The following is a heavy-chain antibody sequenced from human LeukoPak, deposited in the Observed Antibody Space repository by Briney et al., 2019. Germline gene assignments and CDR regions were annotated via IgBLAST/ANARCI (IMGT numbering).Heavy chain of an antibody. CDR1: GGSISSGSYY. J-gene: IGHJ3*02. CDR2: IYYSGST. Sequence: SETLSLTCTVSGGSISSGSYYWGWIRQPPGKGLEWIGSIYYSGSTYYNPSLKSRVTISVDTSKNQFSLKLSSVTAADTAVYYCARHSYLDSSDAFDIWGQGTMVTVSS. CDR3: ARHSYLDSSDAFDI. D-gene: IGHD3-9*01. V-gene: IGHV4-39*01.